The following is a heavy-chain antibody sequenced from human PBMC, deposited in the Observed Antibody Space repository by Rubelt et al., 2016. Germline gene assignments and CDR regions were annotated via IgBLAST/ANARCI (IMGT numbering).Heavy chain of an antibody. CDR2: IKSKIDGETI. CDR1: GFTFGSYS. CDR3: TTDMFDMKGFDP. V-gene: IGHV3-15*01. Sequence: EVQLLESGGGLVQPGGSLRLSCVGTGFTFGSYSLNWVRQAPGKGLEWLGRIKSKIDGETIDYAAPVKDRFTISRDDSKNTRFLQMNSLKTDDTSLYYCTTDMFDMKGFDPWGQGTLVTVSS. D-gene: IGHD3-10*02. J-gene: IGHJ5*02.